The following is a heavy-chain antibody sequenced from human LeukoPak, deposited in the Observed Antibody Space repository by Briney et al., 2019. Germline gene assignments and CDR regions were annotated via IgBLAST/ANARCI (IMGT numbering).Heavy chain of an antibody. CDR2: AGNGNT. D-gene: IGHD5-18*01. V-gene: IGHV1-3*01. Sequence: AGNGNTKYSQKFQGRVTITRDTSASTAYMELGSLRSEDTAVYYCARMIQLWFNYYGMDVWGQGTTVTVSS. CDR3: ARMIQLWFNYYGMDV. J-gene: IGHJ6*02.